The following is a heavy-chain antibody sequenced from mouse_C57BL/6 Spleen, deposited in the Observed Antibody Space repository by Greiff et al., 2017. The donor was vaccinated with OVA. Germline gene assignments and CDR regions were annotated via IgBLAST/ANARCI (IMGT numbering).Heavy chain of an antibody. CDR3: ARQTTDWYFDV. Sequence: DVMLVESGGDLVKPGGSLKLSCAASGFTFSSYGMSWVRQTPDKRLEWVATISSGGSYTYYPDSVKGRFTISRDNAKNTLYLQMSSLKSEDTAMYYCARQTTDWYFDVWGTGTTVTVSS. D-gene: IGHD1-1*01. CDR1: GFTFSSYG. CDR2: ISSGGSYT. J-gene: IGHJ1*03. V-gene: IGHV5-6*02.